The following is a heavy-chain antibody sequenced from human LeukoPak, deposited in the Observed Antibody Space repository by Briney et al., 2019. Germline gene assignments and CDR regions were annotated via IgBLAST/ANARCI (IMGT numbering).Heavy chain of an antibody. CDR3: ARIMNDHDSGRRGDI. Sequence: PSETLSLTCAVSGGSISSSNWWSWVRQPPGKGLEWIGEIYHSGTTYYNSSLRSRVTISIDKSKNQFSLKLTSVTAADTAVYYCARIMNDHDSGRRGDIWGQGTVVTVSS. CDR2: IYHSGTT. J-gene: IGHJ3*02. D-gene: IGHD3-10*01. CDR1: GGSISSSNW. V-gene: IGHV4-4*02.